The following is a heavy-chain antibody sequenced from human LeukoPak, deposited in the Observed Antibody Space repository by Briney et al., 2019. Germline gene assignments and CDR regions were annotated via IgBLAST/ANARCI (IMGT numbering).Heavy chain of an antibody. CDR1: GGSISSSYYY. V-gene: IGHV4-30-4*01. D-gene: IGHD4-23*01. Sequence: SETLSLTCTVSGGSISSSYYYWSWIRQPPGKGLEWIGYIYYSGSTYYNPSLKGRVTISVDTPKNQFSLKLSSMTAADTAVYYCARDNDYGGKGGWYFDLWGRGTLVTVSS. CDR2: IYYSGST. J-gene: IGHJ2*01. CDR3: ARDNDYGGKGGWYFDL.